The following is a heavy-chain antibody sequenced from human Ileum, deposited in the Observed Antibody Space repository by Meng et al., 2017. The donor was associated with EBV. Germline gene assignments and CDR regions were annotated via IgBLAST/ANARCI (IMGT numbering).Heavy chain of an antibody. D-gene: IGHD3-22*01. J-gene: IGHJ4*02. CDR1: GFSLSTSGVG. CDR3: AHSTQSSGQRLSFDY. Sequence: QITLKESGPTLVKPTQSLTLTGTFSGFSLSTSGVGVGWIRQPPGKALEWLALNYWDDDKRYSPSLKSRLTITKDTSKNQVVLTMTNMDPVDTATYYCAHSTQSSGQRLSFDYWGQGTMVTVSA. V-gene: IGHV2-5*02. CDR2: NYWDDDK.